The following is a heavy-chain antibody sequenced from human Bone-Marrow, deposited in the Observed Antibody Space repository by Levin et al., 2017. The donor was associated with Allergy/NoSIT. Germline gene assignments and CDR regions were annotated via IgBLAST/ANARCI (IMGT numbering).Heavy chain of an antibody. CDR3: ARTTAVGYYFDY. J-gene: IGHJ4*02. CDR2: IYYRGIS. CDR1: AGSIRSGDYY. D-gene: IGHD1-26*01. Sequence: SQTLSLTCSVSAGSIRSGDYYWSWIRQPPGKGLEWIGYIYYRGISYYNPSLKSRVTISVDTSKNQFSLKVNSVTAADTAVYYCARTTAVGYYFDYWGQGTLVTVSS. V-gene: IGHV4-30-4*01.